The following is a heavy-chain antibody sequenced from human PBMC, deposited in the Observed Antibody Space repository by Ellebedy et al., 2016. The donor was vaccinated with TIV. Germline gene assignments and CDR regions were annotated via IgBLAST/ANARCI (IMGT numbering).Heavy chain of an antibody. V-gene: IGHV3-30*03. Sequence: GESLKISCAASGFTFSSYGMHWVRQAPGKGLEWVAVISYDGSNKYYADSVKGRFTISRDNSKNTLYLQMNSLRAEDTAVYYCARDPIAVAGTGDYYYGMDVWGQGTTVTVSS. D-gene: IGHD6-19*01. CDR3: ARDPIAVAGTGDYYYGMDV. CDR1: GFTFSSYG. CDR2: ISYDGSNK. J-gene: IGHJ6*02.